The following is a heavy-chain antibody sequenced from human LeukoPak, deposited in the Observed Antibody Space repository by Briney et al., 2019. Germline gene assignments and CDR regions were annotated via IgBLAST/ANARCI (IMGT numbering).Heavy chain of an antibody. CDR1: GFIFSNTW. CDR3: ARGGTQSPIN. CDR2: IKEDGSAT. V-gene: IGHV3-7*01. J-gene: IGHJ4*02. Sequence: GGSLRLSCAASGFIFSNTWMIWLRQAPEKGLEWAANIKEDGSATYYVDSVKGRFTISRDNAKNSLYLQMNNLRAEDTAIYYCARGGTQSPINWGPGTPVTVSS.